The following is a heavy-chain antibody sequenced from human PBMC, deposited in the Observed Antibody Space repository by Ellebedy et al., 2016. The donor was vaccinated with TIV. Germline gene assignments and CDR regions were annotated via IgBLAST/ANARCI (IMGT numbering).Heavy chain of an antibody. J-gene: IGHJ4*02. CDR1: GFTFGDYA. CDR3: ASVDASAYCGDDCYSNY. CDR2: ISSSSSYI. V-gene: IGHV3-21*01. Sequence: GESLKISCATSGFTFGDYAMTWFRQAPGKGLEWVSFISSSSSYIDYADSVKGRFTISRDNAKNSLYLQMNSLRAEDTAVYYCASVDASAYCGDDCYSNYWGQGALVTVSS. D-gene: IGHD2-21*02.